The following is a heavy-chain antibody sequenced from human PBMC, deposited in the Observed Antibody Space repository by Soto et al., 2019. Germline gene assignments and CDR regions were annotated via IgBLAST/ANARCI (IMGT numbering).Heavy chain of an antibody. Sequence: ASVEVSCKASGYAFTSYYINWVRQATGQGLEWMGWMNPNSGNTGYAQKFQGRISMTRNTSISTAYMELSSLRSDDTAVYYCARIGMRWFDPWGQGTLVTVSS. CDR3: ARIGMRWFDP. CDR1: GYAFTSYY. CDR2: MNPNSGNT. V-gene: IGHV1-8*01. J-gene: IGHJ5*02. D-gene: IGHD1-26*01.